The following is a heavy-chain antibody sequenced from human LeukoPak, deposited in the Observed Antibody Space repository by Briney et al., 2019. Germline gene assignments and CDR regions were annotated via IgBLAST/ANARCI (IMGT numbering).Heavy chain of an antibody. D-gene: IGHD2-2*01. CDR2: IYYSGST. CDR3: ARREEHQLLTHWSFDL. CDR1: GDSISSSSYY. J-gene: IGHJ2*01. V-gene: IGHV4-39*01. Sequence: SETLSLTCTVSGDSISSSSYYWGWIRQPPGKGLEWIGSIYYSGSTYYNPSLKSRVTISVDTSKNQFSLRLSSVAAADTAVYYCARREEHQLLTHWSFDLRGRGTLVTVSS.